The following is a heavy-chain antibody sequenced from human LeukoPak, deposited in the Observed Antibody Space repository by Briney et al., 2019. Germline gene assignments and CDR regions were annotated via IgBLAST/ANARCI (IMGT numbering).Heavy chain of an antibody. CDR2: ITSSSSII. V-gene: IGHV3-48*02. CDR1: GFTFSSHA. D-gene: IGHD2-21*01. CDR3: TRDLFNAFDI. J-gene: IGHJ3*02. Sequence: GGSLRLSCAASGFTFSSHAMSWVRQAPGKGLEWVSFITSSSSIIYYADSVKGRFTISRDNAKNSLYLQMNSLRDEDTAVYYCTRDLFNAFDIWGQGTMVTVSS.